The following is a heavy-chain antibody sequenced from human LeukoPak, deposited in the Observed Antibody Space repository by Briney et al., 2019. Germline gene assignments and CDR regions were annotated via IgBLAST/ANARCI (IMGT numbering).Heavy chain of an antibody. D-gene: IGHD5-18*01. CDR1: GFTFSTYW. J-gene: IGHJ6*02. V-gene: IGHV3-74*01. CDR2: INSDGGRT. CDR3: ARRLPYHGLDV. Sequence: PGGSLRLSCAASGFTFSTYWMHWVRQAPGKGLVWLSQINSDGGRTRYADSVKGRLTICRDNAKNSLCLQMNSLKAEDTAVYYCARRLPYHGLDVWGQGTTVTVSS.